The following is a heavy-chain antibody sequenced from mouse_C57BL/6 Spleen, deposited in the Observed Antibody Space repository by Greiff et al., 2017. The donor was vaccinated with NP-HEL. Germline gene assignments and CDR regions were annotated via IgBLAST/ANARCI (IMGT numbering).Heavy chain of an antibody. V-gene: IGHV1-82*01. CDR2: IYPRCGDT. J-gene: IGHJ2*01. CDR3: ARDTAVVAVDD. D-gene: IGHD1-1*01. CDR1: GYAFSSSW. Sequence: QVQLQQSGPELVKPGASVKISCKASGYAFSSSWMHWVKQRPGQGLEWIGRIYPRCGDTNYNGKFKGKATLTADKSSSTAYMQLSSLTSEDSAVDFCARDTAVVAVDDWGQGTTLTVSS.